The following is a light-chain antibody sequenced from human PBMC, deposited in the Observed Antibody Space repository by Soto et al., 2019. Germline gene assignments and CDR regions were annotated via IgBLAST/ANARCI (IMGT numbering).Light chain of an antibody. CDR3: QQRVDLLT. J-gene: IGKJ4*01. CDR1: QSVSIY. Sequence: EIVLTQSPATLSLSPGERATLSCRASQSVSIYLAWYQQKPGQAPRLLIYDASNRATGIPARFSGSGSGTDFTLTISSLEPEDFAVYDCQQRVDLLTFGRGTRVEIK. CDR2: DAS. V-gene: IGKV3-11*01.